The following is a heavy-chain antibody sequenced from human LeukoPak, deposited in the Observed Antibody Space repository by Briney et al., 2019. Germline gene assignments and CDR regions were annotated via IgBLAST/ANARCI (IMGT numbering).Heavy chain of an antibody. CDR3: ARDPTEDFWSGFYSYFDF. Sequence: ASVKVSCKASGYTFTTYGLSWVRQAPGQGLEWMGWISTYNGNTNYAQKFQGRVTMTTDTSSSTAYMELRSLRSDDTAVYYCARDPTEDFWSGFYSYFDFWGQGTLVTVSS. D-gene: IGHD3-3*01. J-gene: IGHJ4*02. CDR2: ISTYNGNT. V-gene: IGHV1-18*01. CDR1: GYTFTTYG.